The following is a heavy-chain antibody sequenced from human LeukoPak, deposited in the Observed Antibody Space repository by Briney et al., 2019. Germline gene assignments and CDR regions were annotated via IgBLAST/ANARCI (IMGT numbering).Heavy chain of an antibody. CDR1: GYTLTGYY. D-gene: IGHD2-2*01. CDR3: ARGMGVLVPAATWLDP. J-gene: IGHJ5*02. Sequence: ASVKVSCKASGYTLTGYYMHWVRQAPGQGLEWMGWINPNSGGTNYAQKFQGRVTMTRDTSISTAYMDLSRLRSDDTAVYYCARGMGVLVPAATWLDPWGQGTLVTVSS. CDR2: INPNSGGT. V-gene: IGHV1-2*02.